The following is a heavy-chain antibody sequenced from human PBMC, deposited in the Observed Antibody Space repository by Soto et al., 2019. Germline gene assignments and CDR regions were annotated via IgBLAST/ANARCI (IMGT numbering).Heavy chain of an antibody. J-gene: IGHJ6*02. CDR1: GGSISSSNW. CDR2: IYHSGST. Sequence: QVQLQESGPGLVKPSGTLSLTCAVSGGSISSSNWWSWVRQPPGKGLEWIGEIYHSGSTNYNPSLQSRGTRSVAKCKDQFSLRLSSVAAADTAVYYCARVSGSYYYGKDVWGQGTTVTVSS. CDR3: ARVSGSYYYGKDV. V-gene: IGHV4-4*02. D-gene: IGHD1-26*01.